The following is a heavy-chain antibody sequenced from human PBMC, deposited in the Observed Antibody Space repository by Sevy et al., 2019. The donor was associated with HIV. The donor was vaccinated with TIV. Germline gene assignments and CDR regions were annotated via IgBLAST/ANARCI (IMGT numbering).Heavy chain of an antibody. V-gene: IGHV3-30*02. CDR3: ARLPTGLQSFKYLLSTYFDS. D-gene: IGHD3-10*01. Sequence: GGSLRLSCTASGFTFSNHAMHWVRQGPGKGPEWVAFIRNDGSHEYYADSVKGRFTISRDNSKNTLYLQMNSLRPEDTAVYYCARLPTGLQSFKYLLSTYFDSWGQGTLVTVSS. CDR2: IRNDGSHE. CDR1: GFTFSNHA. J-gene: IGHJ4*02.